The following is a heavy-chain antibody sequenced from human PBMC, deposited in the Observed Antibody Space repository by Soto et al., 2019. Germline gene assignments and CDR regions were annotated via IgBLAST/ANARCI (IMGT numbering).Heavy chain of an antibody. CDR1: GGSISSSSYY. Sequence: QLQLQESGPGLVKPSETLSLTCTVSGGSISSSSYYWGWIRQPPGKGLEWIGSIYYSGSTYYNPSLKSRVTISVDTSKNQFSLKLSSVTAADTAVYYCAHQSSGWETSRGYYYGMDVWGQGTTVTVSS. V-gene: IGHV4-39*01. J-gene: IGHJ6*02. D-gene: IGHD6-19*01. CDR2: IYYSGST. CDR3: AHQSSGWETSRGYYYGMDV.